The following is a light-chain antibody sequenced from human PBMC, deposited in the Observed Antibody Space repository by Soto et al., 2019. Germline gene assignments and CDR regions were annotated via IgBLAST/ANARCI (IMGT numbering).Light chain of an antibody. J-gene: IGKJ4*01. Sequence: DIQMTQSPSSLSASVGDRVTITCRASQDIRNNLLWFQQKPGKAPKSLIYAASNLQSGVPPKFSGSGSGTDFTLTISSLQPEDFATYYCQQYNSYPLTFGGGTKVEIK. CDR2: AAS. CDR1: QDIRNN. V-gene: IGKV1-16*02. CDR3: QQYNSYPLT.